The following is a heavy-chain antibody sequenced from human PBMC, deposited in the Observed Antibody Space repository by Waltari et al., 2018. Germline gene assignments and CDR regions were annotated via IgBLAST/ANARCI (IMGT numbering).Heavy chain of an antibody. CDR3: ARDSSMRPY. D-gene: IGHD2-2*01. J-gene: IGHJ4*02. CDR2: IGYDGSNK. Sequence: QVQLVESGGGVVQPGRSLRLSCAASGFTFSSYGLHWVRQAPGKGLEWVAVIGYDGSNKYYADSVKGRFTISRDNSKNTLYLQMNSLRAEDTAVYYCARDSSMRPYWGQGTLVTVSS. CDR1: GFTFSSYG. V-gene: IGHV3-33*01.